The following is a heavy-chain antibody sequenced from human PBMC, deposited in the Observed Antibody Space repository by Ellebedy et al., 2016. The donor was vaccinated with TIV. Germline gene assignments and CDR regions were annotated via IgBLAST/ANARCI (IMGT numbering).Heavy chain of an antibody. J-gene: IGHJ3*02. Sequence: SLKISXAASGFTFDDYAMHWVRQAPGKGLEWVSGISWNSGSIGYADSVKGRFTISRDNAKNSLYLQMNSLRAEDTALYYCAKDIGDILTGSGIDIWGQGTMVTVSS. D-gene: IGHD3-9*01. CDR1: GFTFDDYA. CDR2: ISWNSGSI. V-gene: IGHV3-9*01. CDR3: AKDIGDILTGSGIDI.